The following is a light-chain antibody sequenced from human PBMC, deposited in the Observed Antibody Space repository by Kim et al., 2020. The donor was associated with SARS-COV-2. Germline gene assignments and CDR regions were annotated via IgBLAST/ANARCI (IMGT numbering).Light chain of an antibody. CDR1: SGRIASNV. Sequence: GVPGKTATIPCTRSSGRIASNVVQWYQQRPGSAPTSVIYEDNQRPSWVPDRFSGSIDDSSNSASLTISGLKTEDEADYYCQSGRLFGGGTQLTVL. V-gene: IGLV6-57*03. CDR2: EDN. CDR3: QSGRL. J-gene: IGLJ2*01.